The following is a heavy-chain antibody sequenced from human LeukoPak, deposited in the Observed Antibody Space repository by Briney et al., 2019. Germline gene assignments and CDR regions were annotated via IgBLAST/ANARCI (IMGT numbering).Heavy chain of an antibody. CDR1: GGTFSSYA. J-gene: IGHJ4*02. V-gene: IGHV1-69*13. Sequence: SVKVSCKASGGTFSSYAISWVRQAPGQGLEWMGGIIPIFGTANYAQKFQGRVTITADESTSTAYMELSSLRSEDTAVYYCARYGYSYGQDDFDYWGQGTLVTVS. CDR2: IIPIFGTA. D-gene: IGHD5-18*01. CDR3: ARYGYSYGQDDFDY.